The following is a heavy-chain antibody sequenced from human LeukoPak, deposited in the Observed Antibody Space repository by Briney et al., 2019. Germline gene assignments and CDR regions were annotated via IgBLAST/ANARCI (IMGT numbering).Heavy chain of an antibody. V-gene: IGHV1-8*01. CDR3: ARGTGYSSGGYYYGMDV. CDR1: GYTFTSYD. J-gene: IGHJ6*02. D-gene: IGHD6-19*01. Sequence: ASVKVSCKASGYTFTSYDINWVRQATGQGPEWMGWMNPNSGNTGYAQKFQGRVTMTRNTSISTAYMELSSLRSEDTAVYYCARGTGYSSGGYYYGMDVWGQGTTVTVSS. CDR2: MNPNSGNT.